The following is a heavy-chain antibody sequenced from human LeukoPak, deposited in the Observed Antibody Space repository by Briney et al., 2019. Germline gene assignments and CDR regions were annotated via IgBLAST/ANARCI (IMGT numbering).Heavy chain of an antibody. V-gene: IGHV4-59*08. Sequence: SETLSLTCTVSDGSISTYFWSWIRQPPGKGLEWIPYIDYSASTGSSPSPRSRVTISVDKSKNQFSLRLNSATAADTAMYFCARHGGRGLERMGFDYWGQGILVTVSS. CDR1: DGSISTYF. CDR2: IDYSAST. CDR3: ARHGGRGLERMGFDY. D-gene: IGHD1-1*01. J-gene: IGHJ4*02.